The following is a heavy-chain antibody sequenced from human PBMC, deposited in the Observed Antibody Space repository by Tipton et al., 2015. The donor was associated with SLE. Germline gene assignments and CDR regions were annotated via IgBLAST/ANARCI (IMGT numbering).Heavy chain of an antibody. D-gene: IGHD2-2*01. Sequence: TLSLTCTVSGGSISSSSYYWGWIRQPPGKGLEWIGNIYYSGSTYYNPSLKSRVTISVGTSKNHFSLKLSSVTAADTAVYYCARGLSTHDFDIWGQGTMVTVSS. CDR3: ARGLSTHDFDI. CDR2: IYYSGST. CDR1: GGSISSSSYY. V-gene: IGHV4-39*07. J-gene: IGHJ3*02.